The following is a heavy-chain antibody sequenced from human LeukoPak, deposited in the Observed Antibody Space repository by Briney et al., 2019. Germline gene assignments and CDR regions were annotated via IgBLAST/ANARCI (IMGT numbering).Heavy chain of an antibody. CDR2: IYYSGST. D-gene: IGHD4-17*01. CDR1: GGSISSYY. V-gene: IGHV4-59*01. J-gene: IGHJ4*02. CDR3: ARVPYGDYVDY. Sequence: PSETLPLTCTVSGGSISSYYWSWIRQPPGKGLEWIGYIYYSGSTNYNPSLKSRVTISVDTSKNQFSLKLSSVTAADTAVYYRARVPYGDYVDYWGQGTLVTVSS.